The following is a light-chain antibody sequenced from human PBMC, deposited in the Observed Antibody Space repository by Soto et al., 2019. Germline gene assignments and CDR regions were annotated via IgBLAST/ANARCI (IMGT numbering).Light chain of an antibody. CDR2: EVS. J-gene: IGLJ1*01. CDR1: SSDVGAYNY. CDR3: FSFTTTSTHV. Sequence: QSALPQPPSASGSPGQSVTMSCTGSSSDVGAYNYVSWYQQHPGKAPKLMIYEVSKRPSGVPDRFSGSKSGNTASLTVSGLQVEDEAEYFCFSFTTTSTHVFGTGTKVTVL. V-gene: IGLV2-8*01.